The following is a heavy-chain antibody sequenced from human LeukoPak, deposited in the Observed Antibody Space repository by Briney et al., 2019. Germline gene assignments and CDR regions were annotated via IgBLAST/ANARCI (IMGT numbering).Heavy chain of an antibody. J-gene: IGHJ4*02. V-gene: IGHV4-4*02. CDR1: GGSISSSNW. D-gene: IGHD3-22*01. CDR2: IFHSGTT. CDR3: AINYYDTRKPWD. Sequence: SETLSLTCAVSGGSISSSNWWSWVRQPPGKGLEWIGRIFHSGTTDYKTSLKGRVTISVDKSKNQFSLKLSSVTAADTALYYCAINYYDTRKPWDWGQGTLVTVSS.